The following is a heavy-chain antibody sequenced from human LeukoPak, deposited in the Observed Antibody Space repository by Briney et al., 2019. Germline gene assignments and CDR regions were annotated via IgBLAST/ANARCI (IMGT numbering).Heavy chain of an antibody. CDR1: GGSFGSYH. CDR2: MFYTGST. J-gene: IGHJ5*02. D-gene: IGHD5-24*01. CDR3: ARGDDADGYLST. V-gene: IGHV4-59*01. Sequence: SETLSLTCTVSGGSFGSYHLSWIRQSPGKGLEWIGFMFYTGSTNYNPSVMSRVSISRDASKNQFSLKLNSLTAADTALYFCARGDDADGYLSTWGQGILVIVSS.